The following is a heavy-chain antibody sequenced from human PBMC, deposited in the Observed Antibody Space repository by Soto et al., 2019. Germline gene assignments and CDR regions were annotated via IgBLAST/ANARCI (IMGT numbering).Heavy chain of an antibody. CDR1: GGSISSSSYY. J-gene: IGHJ6*03. Sequence: SETLSLTCTVSGGSISSSSYYWGWIRQPPGKGLEWIGSIYYSGSTYYNPSLKNRVTISVDTSKNQFSLKLSSVTAADTAVYYCARTMTRFLEWSRNYYYYMDVWGKGTTVTVSS. V-gene: IGHV4-39*01. CDR3: ARTMTRFLEWSRNYYYYMDV. CDR2: IYYSGST. D-gene: IGHD3-3*01.